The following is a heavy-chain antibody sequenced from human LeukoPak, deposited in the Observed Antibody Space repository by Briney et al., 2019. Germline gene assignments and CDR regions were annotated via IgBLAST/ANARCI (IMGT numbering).Heavy chain of an antibody. Sequence: ASVKVSCKVSGYTLTELSMHWGRQAPGKGLEWMGGFDPEDGETIYAQKFQGRVTMTEDTSTDTAYMELSSLRSEDTAVYYCASLHYYDSSGNYDAFDIWGQGTMVTVSS. CDR2: FDPEDGET. CDR1: GYTLTELS. CDR3: ASLHYYDSSGNYDAFDI. V-gene: IGHV1-24*01. J-gene: IGHJ3*02. D-gene: IGHD3-22*01.